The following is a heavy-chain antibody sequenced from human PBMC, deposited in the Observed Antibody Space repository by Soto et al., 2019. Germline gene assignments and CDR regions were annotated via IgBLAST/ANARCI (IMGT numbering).Heavy chain of an antibody. J-gene: IGHJ5*02. Sequence: SVKVSCKASGGTFSSYAISWVRQAPGQGLEWMGGIIPIFGTANYAQKFQGRVTITADASTSTAYMELSSLRSEDTAVYYCATRPHLEWLLRPRGFDPWGQGTLVTVSS. CDR3: ATRPHLEWLLRPRGFDP. CDR2: IIPIFGTA. V-gene: IGHV1-69*13. CDR1: GGTFSSYA. D-gene: IGHD3-3*01.